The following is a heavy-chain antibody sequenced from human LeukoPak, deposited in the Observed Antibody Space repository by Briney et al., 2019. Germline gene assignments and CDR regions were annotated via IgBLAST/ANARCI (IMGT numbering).Heavy chain of an antibody. Sequence: SETLSLTCTVSGGSISSSSYYWGWIRQPPGKGLEWIGSIYYSGSTYYNPSLKSRVTISVDTSKNQFSLKLSSVTAADTAVYYCARGIRLRYFDWLLSPNLDYWGQGTLVTVSS. J-gene: IGHJ4*02. CDR2: IYYSGST. CDR3: ARGIRLRYFDWLLSPNLDY. CDR1: GGSISSSSYY. V-gene: IGHV4-39*07. D-gene: IGHD3-9*01.